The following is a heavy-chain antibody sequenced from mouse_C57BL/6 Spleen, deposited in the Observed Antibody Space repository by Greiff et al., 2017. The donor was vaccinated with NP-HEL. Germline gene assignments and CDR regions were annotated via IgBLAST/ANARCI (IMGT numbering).Heavy chain of an antibody. CDR3: ARNHYGYDGFAY. V-gene: IGHV1-82*01. J-gene: IGHJ3*01. CDR2: IYPGDGDT. D-gene: IGHD2-2*01. CDR1: DYAFSSSW. Sequence: QVQLQQSGPELVKPGASVKISCKASDYAFSSSWMNWVKQRPGKGLEWIGRIYPGDGDTNYNGKFKGKATLTADKSSSTAYMQLSSLTSEDSAVYFCARNHYGYDGFAYWGQGTLVTVSA.